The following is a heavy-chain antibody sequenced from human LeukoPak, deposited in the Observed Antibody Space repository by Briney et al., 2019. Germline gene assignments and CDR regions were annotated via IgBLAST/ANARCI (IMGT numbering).Heavy chain of an antibody. CDR3: ARGGPVAATHKYFQH. Sequence: GGSLRLSCAVSGFTVSSNYMSWVRQAPGKGLEWVSVIYSGGSTYYADSVKGRFTISRDNSKNTVYLQMNSLRAEDTAVYYCARGGPVAATHKYFQHWGQGTLVTVSS. V-gene: IGHV3-53*01. J-gene: IGHJ1*01. CDR1: GFTVSSNY. D-gene: IGHD6-19*01. CDR2: IYSGGST.